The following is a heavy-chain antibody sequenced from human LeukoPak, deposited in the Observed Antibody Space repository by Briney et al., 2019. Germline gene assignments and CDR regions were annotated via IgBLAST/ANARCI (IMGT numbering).Heavy chain of an antibody. CDR2: IYSDGTT. J-gene: IGHJ3*02. D-gene: IGHD3-10*01. CDR1: GFTVSNNY. CDR3: ARRNYYGSGAKVAFDI. V-gene: IGHV3-53*01. Sequence: GGSLRLSCAASGFTVSNNYMSWIRQAPGKGLEWVSLIYSDGTTYYADSVKDRFTLSRDNSKNTLYLQMNSLRAEDTAVYYCARRNYYGSGAKVAFDIWGQGTMVTVSS.